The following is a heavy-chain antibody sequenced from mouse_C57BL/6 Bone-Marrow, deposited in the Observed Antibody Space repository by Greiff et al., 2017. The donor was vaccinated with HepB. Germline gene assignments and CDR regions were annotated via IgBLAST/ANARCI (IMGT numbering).Heavy chain of an antibody. CDR3: ARGGYSNYVRFAY. CDR1: GYTFTSYG. V-gene: IGHV1-81*01. CDR2: IYPRSGNT. J-gene: IGHJ3*01. Sequence: QVQLQQSGAELARPGASVKLSCKASGYTFTSYGISWVKQRTGQGLEWIGEIYPRSGNTYYNEKFKGKATLTADKSSSTAYMELRSLTSEDSAVYFCARGGYSNYVRFAYWGQGTLVTVSA. D-gene: IGHD2-5*01.